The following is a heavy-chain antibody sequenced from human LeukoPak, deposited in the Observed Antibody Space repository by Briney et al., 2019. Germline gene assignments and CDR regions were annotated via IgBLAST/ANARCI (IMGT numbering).Heavy chain of an antibody. D-gene: IGHD6-13*01. CDR1: GDTFTIND. CDR3: ARVTAAGTWAFDI. J-gene: IGHJ3*02. Sequence: ASVKVSCKASGDTFTINDINWVRQATGQGLEWMGWMNPNSGNTGYAQKFQGRVTMTRNTSISTSYMELTNLKSEDTAVYYCARVTAAGTWAFDIWGQGTTVTVSS. CDR2: MNPNSGNT. V-gene: IGHV1-8*01.